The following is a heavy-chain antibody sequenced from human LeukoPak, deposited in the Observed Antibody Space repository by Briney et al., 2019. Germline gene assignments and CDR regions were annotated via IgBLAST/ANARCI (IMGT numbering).Heavy chain of an antibody. CDR1: GFTFRDSS. CDR2: ISSISAYL. Sequence: KPGGSLRLSCAATGFTFRDSSMNWVRQAPGKGLEWVSYISSISAYLHYSDAVKGRFTISRDNAKNSVYLQLNSLRAEDSALYYCARGRSSSHYPPIFDVWGQGTMVIVSS. CDR3: ARGRSSSHYPPIFDV. D-gene: IGHD4-11*01. V-gene: IGHV3-21*06. J-gene: IGHJ3*01.